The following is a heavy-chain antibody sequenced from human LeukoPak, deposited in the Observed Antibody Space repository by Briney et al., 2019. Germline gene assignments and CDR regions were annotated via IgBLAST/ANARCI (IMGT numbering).Heavy chain of an antibody. J-gene: IGHJ4*02. Sequence: SETLSLTCTVSGGSISSSSYYWGWIRQPPGKGLEWIGSIYYSGRTYYNPSLKSRVTISVDTSKNQFSLKLSSVPAADTAVYYCARDNYGSGSYVDYWGQGTLVTVSS. V-gene: IGHV4-39*07. D-gene: IGHD3-10*01. CDR2: IYYSGRT. CDR1: GGSISSSSYY. CDR3: ARDNYGSGSYVDY.